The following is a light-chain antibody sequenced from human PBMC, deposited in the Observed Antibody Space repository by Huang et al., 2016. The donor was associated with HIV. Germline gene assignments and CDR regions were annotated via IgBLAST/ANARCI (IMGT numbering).Light chain of an antibody. Sequence: DIQMTQSPSSLSASVGDRVTISCQASQDIANYLNWYQQKPGQAPKLLIYDASTLQTVVPSRCSGSGSGTDFSFTISSLQPEDIATYYCQQYDSLPPWTFGQGTKVEIQ. V-gene: IGKV1-33*01. CDR3: QQYDSLPPWT. J-gene: IGKJ1*01. CDR2: DAS. CDR1: QDIANY.